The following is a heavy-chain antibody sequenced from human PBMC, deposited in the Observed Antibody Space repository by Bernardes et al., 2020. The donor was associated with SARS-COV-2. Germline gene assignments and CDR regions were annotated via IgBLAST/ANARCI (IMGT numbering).Heavy chain of an antibody. J-gene: IGHJ4*02. CDR3: AHRDGNNFDY. V-gene: IGHV2-5*02. Sequence: SGPTLVKPTQTLTLTCTFSGFSLSTGGEGVAWIRQPPGKALEWLAVLYWDDDKRYSPSLKSRLTVTKDTSNNQVVLTLTNMDPVDTATYYCAHRDGNNFDYWGPGTLVTVSS. CDR1: GFSLSTGGEG. CDR2: LYWDDDK.